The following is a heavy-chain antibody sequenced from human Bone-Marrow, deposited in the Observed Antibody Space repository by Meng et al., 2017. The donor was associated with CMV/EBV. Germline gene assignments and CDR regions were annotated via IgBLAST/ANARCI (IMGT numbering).Heavy chain of an antibody. CDR3: ARARYCSGGSCDYAFDI. V-gene: IGHV3-13*01. Sequence: GESLKISCAASGFTFSSYDVHWVRQATGKGLEWVSAIGTAGDTYYPGSVKGRFTISRENAKNSLYLQMNSLRAGGTAVYYCARARYCSGGSCDYAFDIWGQGTMVTVSS. D-gene: IGHD2-15*01. CDR1: GFTFSSYD. J-gene: IGHJ3*02. CDR2: IGTAGDT.